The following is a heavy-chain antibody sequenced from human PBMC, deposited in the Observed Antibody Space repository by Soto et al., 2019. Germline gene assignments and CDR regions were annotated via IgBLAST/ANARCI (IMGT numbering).Heavy chain of an antibody. CDR2: ISAGASGT. CDR1: GFTFNTYA. V-gene: IGHV3-23*01. J-gene: IGHJ4*02. CDR3: AKGDCSGGRCYGTDN. Sequence: PGGSLRLSCAASGFTFNTYAMRWVRQAPGKGLEWVSAISAGASGTYYADSVKGRFTISRDNSRNTVYLQMDSLRVEDTAVYYCAKGDCSGGRCYGTDNWGQGTLVTVSS. D-gene: IGHD2-15*01.